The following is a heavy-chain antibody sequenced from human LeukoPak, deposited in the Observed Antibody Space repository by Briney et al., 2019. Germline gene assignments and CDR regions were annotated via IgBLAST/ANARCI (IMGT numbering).Heavy chain of an antibody. CDR2: INHNGST. Sequence: SETLSLTCAVYGESFSGYYWRWIRQPPGKGLEWIGGINHNGSTTYNPSHNSRVVISVDTSKNQYSLKLSSVTAADTAVYYCATSPRRIAAAGRKSRNYYYYMDVWGKGTTVTVSS. CDR1: GESFSGYY. V-gene: IGHV4-34*01. CDR3: ATSPRRIAAAGRKSRNYYYYMDV. D-gene: IGHD6-13*01. J-gene: IGHJ6*03.